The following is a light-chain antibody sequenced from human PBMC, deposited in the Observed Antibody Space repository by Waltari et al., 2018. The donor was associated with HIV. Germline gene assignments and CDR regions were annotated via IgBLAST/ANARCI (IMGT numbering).Light chain of an antibody. CDR3: QQYNSGST. CDR2: KAS. J-gene: IGKJ1*01. CDR1: QSINSW. Sequence: DIQMTQTPYTLSASVGDRVTITCRASQSINSWLAWYQQKPGKAPKLLIYKASDLESGVPSRFSGTRSGTEFTLTISSLQPDDFATYDCQQYNSGSTFGQGTKVEIK. V-gene: IGKV1-5*03.